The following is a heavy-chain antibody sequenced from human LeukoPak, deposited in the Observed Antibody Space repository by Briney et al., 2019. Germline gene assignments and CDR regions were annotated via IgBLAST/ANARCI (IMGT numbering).Heavy chain of an antibody. Sequence: RTSETLSLTCTVSGGSISSYYWSWIRQPPGKGLEWIGYIYYSGSTNYNPSLKSRVTISVDTSKNQFSLELSSVTAADTAVYYCARGEDYDFWSGYPHGGGPRYFDYWGQGTLVTVSS. D-gene: IGHD3-3*01. J-gene: IGHJ4*02. CDR2: IYYSGST. V-gene: IGHV4-59*01. CDR3: ARGEDYDFWSGYPHGGGPRYFDY. CDR1: GGSISSYY.